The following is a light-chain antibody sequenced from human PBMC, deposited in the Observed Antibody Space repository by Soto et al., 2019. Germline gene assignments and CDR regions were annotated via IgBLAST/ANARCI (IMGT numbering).Light chain of an antibody. J-gene: IGKJ4*01. V-gene: IGKV3-20*01. CDR2: GPS. Sequence: IVLTQSPGTLSLCTGERATLSCRAGQSVSSSYLVWYQQKPGQVPRLLIYGPSTRATGIPDRFSGSGSGTDFTLTISRLEPEDFAVYYCQQYNNWPLTFGGGTKVDIK. CDR3: QQYNNWPLT. CDR1: QSVSSSY.